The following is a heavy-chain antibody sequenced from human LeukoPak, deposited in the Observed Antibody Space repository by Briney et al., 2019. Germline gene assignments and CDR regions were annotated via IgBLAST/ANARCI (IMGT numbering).Heavy chain of an antibody. CDR3: ARGTGANGDAFDI. J-gene: IGHJ3*02. CDR1: GGTFSSYA. CDR2: IIPIFGTA. V-gene: IGHV1-69*06. D-gene: IGHD7-27*01. Sequence: SVKVSCKASGGTFSSYAISWVRQAPGQGLEWMGGIIPIFGTASYAQKFQGRVTITADKSTSTAYMELSSLRSEDTAVYYCARGTGANGDAFDIWGQGTMVTVSS.